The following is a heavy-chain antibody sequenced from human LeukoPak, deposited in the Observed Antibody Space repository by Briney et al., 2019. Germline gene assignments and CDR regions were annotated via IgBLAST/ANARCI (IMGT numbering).Heavy chain of an antibody. CDR3: ARGLSDYDFWSGYYTDHDAFDI. D-gene: IGHD3-3*01. V-gene: IGHV3-7*01. CDR2: IKQDGSEK. CDR1: GFTFSSYW. Sequence: GGSLRLSCAASGFTFSSYWMSWVRQAPGKGLEWVANIKQDGSEKYYVDTVKGRFTISRDNAKNSLYLQMNSLRAEDTAVYYCARGLSDYDFWSGYYTDHDAFDIWGQGTMVTVSS. J-gene: IGHJ3*02.